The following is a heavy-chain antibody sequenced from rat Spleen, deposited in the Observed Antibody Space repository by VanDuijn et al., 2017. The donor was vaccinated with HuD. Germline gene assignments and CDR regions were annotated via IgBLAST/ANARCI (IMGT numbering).Heavy chain of an antibody. CDR1: GFTFSNYD. Sequence: EVQLVESGGGLVQPGRSLKLSCAASGFTFSNYDMAWVRQAPTKGLEWVASISPSGGSTYYRDSVKGRFTISRDNAKSTLYLQMDSLRSEDTATYYFARHDWGGDEGWFAYWGQGTLVTVSS. CDR3: ARHDWGGDEGWFAY. D-gene: IGHD1-11*01. J-gene: IGHJ3*01. V-gene: IGHV5-25*01. CDR2: ISPSGGST.